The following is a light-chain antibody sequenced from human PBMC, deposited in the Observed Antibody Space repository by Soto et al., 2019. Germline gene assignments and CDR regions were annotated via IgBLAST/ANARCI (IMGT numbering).Light chain of an antibody. J-gene: IGKJ1*01. CDR3: QQSYTTPLT. CDR1: QRIRTS. Sequence: DIQMTQSPSSLSASIGYRVTITWRSSQRIRTSLNWYQHKPGKAPKLLIYAASSLESGVPSRFSGTGSGTDFSLSISSLQTEDFATYYCQQSYTTPLTFGKGTK. CDR2: AAS. V-gene: IGKV1-39*01.